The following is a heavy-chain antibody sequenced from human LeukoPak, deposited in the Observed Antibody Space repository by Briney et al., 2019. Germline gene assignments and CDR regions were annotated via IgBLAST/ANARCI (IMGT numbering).Heavy chain of an antibody. V-gene: IGHV4-59*08. CDR3: ARCWVYDSSGYYYVLDY. CDR1: GGSISSYY. D-gene: IGHD3-22*01. CDR2: IYYSGGT. Sequence: SETLSLTCTVSGGSISSYYWSWIRQPPGKGLEWIGYIYYSGGTNYNPSLKSRVTISVDTSKNQFSLKLSSVTAADTAVYYCARCWVYDSSGYYYVLDYWGQGTLVTVSS. J-gene: IGHJ4*02.